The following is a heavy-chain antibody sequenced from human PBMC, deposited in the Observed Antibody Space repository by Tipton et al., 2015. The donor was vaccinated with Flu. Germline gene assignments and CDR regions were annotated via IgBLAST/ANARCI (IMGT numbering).Heavy chain of an antibody. CDR2: MNPNSGNT. V-gene: IGHV1-8*01. D-gene: IGHD3/OR15-3a*01. J-gene: IGHJ6*03. Sequence: QSGAEVKKPGASVKVSCKASGYTFTSYDINWVRQATGQGLEWMGWMNPNSGNTGYAQKFQGRVTMTRNTSISTAYMELSSLRSEDTAVYHCARQVGGLGTHYYYMDVWGKGTTVTVSS. CDR3: ARQVGGLGTHYYYMDV. CDR1: GYTFTSYD.